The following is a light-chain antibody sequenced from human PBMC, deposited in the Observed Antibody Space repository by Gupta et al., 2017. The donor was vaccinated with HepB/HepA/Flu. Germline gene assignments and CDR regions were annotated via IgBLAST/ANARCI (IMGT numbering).Light chain of an antibody. V-gene: IGLV7-46*01. CDR1: TGAVTSGHY. CDR3: LLSYSVPRKIWM. J-gene: IGLJ3*02. CDR2: DTS. Sequence: QAVVTQEPSLTVSPGGTVTITCGSSTGAVTSGHYPYWFQQKPGQVPRTMIYDTSSKPSWTPARFSGSLVGGKAALTLSGAQPEDEAEYYCLLSYSVPRKIWMFGGGTKLTVL.